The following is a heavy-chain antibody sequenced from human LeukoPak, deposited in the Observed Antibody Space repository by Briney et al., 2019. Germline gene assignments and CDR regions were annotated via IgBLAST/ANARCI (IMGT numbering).Heavy chain of an antibody. CDR3: AKGGRAVAARGDWFDP. CDR1: GFTVSSNY. D-gene: IGHD6-19*01. CDR2: IYSGGST. J-gene: IGHJ5*02. Sequence: GGSLRLSCAASGFTVSSNYMSWVRQAPGKGLEWVSVIYSGGSTYYADSVKGRFTISRDNSKNTLYLQMNSLRAEDTAVYYCAKGGRAVAARGDWFDPWGQGTLVTVSS. V-gene: IGHV3-53*05.